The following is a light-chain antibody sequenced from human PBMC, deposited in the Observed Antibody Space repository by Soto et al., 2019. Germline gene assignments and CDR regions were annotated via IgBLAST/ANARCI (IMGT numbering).Light chain of an antibody. V-gene: IGKV3-11*01. CDR1: QSVSSY. CDR3: QQRSNWTGT. CDR2: DAS. J-gene: IGKJ1*01. Sequence: EIVLTHSPATLSLSPCERATLSSRASQSVSSYLAWYQQKPGQAPRLLIYDASNRATGIPARFSGSGSGTDFTLTISSLEPEDFAVYYCQQRSNWTGTFGQGTKV.